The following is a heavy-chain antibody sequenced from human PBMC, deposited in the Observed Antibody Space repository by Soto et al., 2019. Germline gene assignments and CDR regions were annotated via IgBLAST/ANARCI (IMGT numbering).Heavy chain of an antibody. CDR1: GGTFSSYA. V-gene: IGHV1-69*13. CDR3: ARTPHSSRVRFDSS. J-gene: IGHJ5*02. D-gene: IGHD3-22*01. CDR2: IIPIFGTA. Sequence: ASVKVSCKASGGTFSSYAISWVRQAPGQGLEWMGGIIPIFGTANYAQKFQGGVTITADESTSTAYMELSSLRSEDTAVYYCARTPHSSRVRFDSSWGQGTLVTVSS.